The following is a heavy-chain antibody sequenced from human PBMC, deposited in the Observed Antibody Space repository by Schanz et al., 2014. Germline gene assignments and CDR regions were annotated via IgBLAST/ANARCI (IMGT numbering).Heavy chain of an antibody. V-gene: IGHV1-8*01. CDR2: MNSKTGNT. J-gene: IGHJ4*02. D-gene: IGHD3-16*01. Sequence: QVQLVQSGAEVKKPGASVKLSCKASNYIFTKYYIHCVRQAPGQGLEWMGWMNSKTGNTGYAQRFQGRVTMTRNTSITTAYLELSSLRSGDTAVYYCTKGRTFGRWGQGTLVTVSS. CDR3: TKGRTFGR. CDR1: NYIFTKYY.